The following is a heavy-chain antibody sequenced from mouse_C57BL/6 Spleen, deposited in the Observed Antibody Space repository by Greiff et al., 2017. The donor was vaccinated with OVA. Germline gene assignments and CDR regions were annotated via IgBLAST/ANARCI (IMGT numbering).Heavy chain of an antibody. Sequence: VKLMESGPGLVAPSQSLSITCTVSGFSLTSYAISWVRQPPGKGLEWLGVIWTGGGTTYNSALKSRLSIRKDNSKSQVFLKMNSLQTDDTARYYCARKGIGLRRNAMDYWGQGTSVTVSS. D-gene: IGHD2-4*01. V-gene: IGHV2-9-1*01. CDR1: GFSLTSYA. J-gene: IGHJ4*01. CDR2: IWTGGGT. CDR3: ARKGIGLRRNAMDY.